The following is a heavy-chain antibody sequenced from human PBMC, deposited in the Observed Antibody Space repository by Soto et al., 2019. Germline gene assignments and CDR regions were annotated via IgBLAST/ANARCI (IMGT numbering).Heavy chain of an antibody. D-gene: IGHD4-4*01. CDR1: GFTFSDHW. J-gene: IGHJ5*02. CDR3: ANQQLRRP. V-gene: IGHV3-21*04. CDR2: VSGTGSNI. Sequence: GGSLRLSCAASGFTFSDHWIHWVRQAPGKGLQWVSAVSGTGSNIYYADSVKGRSSISRDNSKNTLYLQMNSLRVEDTAVYYCANQQLRRPWGQGTLVTVSS.